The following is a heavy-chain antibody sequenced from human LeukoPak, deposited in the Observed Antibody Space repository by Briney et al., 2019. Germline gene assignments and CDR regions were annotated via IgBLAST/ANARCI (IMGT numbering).Heavy chain of an antibody. CDR2: ISSSSSYI. V-gene: IGHV3-21*04. J-gene: IGHJ6*03. CDR1: GFTFSSYS. CDR3: AKVARVSDYYYYYMDV. D-gene: IGHD3-3*01. Sequence: GGSLRLSCAASGFTFSSYSMNWVRQAPGKGLEWVSSISSSSSYIYYADSVKGRFIISRDNSKNTVHLQMNNLRAEDTAVYYCAKVARVSDYYYYYMDVWGKGTTVTVSS.